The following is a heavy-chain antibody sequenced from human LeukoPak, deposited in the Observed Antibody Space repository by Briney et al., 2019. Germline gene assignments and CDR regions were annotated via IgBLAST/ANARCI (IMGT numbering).Heavy chain of an antibody. CDR1: GFTFSSYW. Sequence: TGGSLRLSCAASGFTFSSYWMSWVRQAPGKGLEWVANINQDGSEKNYVDSVKGRFTVSRDNAKNSVHLQMISLRAEDTAVYYCTRDLMDYDVSTGLHHYYMDVWGQGTTVTVSS. J-gene: IGHJ6*02. V-gene: IGHV3-7*01. CDR3: TRDLMDYDVSTGLHHYYMDV. CDR2: INQDGSEK. D-gene: IGHD3-9*01.